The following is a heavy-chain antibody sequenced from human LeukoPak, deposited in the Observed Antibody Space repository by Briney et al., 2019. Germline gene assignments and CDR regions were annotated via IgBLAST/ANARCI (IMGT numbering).Heavy chain of an antibody. CDR2: INSNSGGT. D-gene: IGHD4-17*01. CDR3: ARGYGSVSYYYYYYMDV. CDR1: GYTFTGYY. V-gene: IGHV1-2*06. Sequence: ASVKVSCKASGYTFTGYYMHWVRQAPGQGLEWMGRINSNSGGTNYAQKFQGRVTMTRDTSISTAYMELSRLRSDDTAVYYCARGYGSVSYYYYYYMDVWGKGTTVTVSS. J-gene: IGHJ6*03.